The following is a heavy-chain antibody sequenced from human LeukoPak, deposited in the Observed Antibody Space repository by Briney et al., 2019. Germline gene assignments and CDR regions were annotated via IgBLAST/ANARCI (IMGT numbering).Heavy chain of an antibody. J-gene: IGHJ4*02. Sequence: ASVKVSCKASGYTFTNYGISWVRQAPGQGLEWMGWINPNSGGTNYAQKFQGRVTMTRDTSISTAYMELSRLRSDDTAVYYCARVIEGGDYLDYWGQGTLVTVSS. V-gene: IGHV1-2*02. CDR2: INPNSGGT. CDR3: ARVIEGGDYLDY. D-gene: IGHD3-16*01. CDR1: GYTFTNYG.